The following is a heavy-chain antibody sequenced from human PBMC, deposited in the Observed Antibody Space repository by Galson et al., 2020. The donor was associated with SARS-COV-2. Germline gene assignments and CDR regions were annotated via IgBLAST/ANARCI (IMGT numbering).Heavy chain of an antibody. CDR3: AKALDGQNFFDL. CDR1: GLTYRNSY. D-gene: IGHD1-1*01. CDR2: LSRHGDTL. V-gene: IGHV3-11*04. J-gene: IGHJ2*01. Sequence: GEYLKIHCAAPGLTYRNSYLRWLRQAPAKELEWLSYLSRHGDTLYYANSAKGRVTISRDNPKKLLFLQMNSLRAEDTAVYYCAKALDGQNFFDLWGRGTLVTVSS.